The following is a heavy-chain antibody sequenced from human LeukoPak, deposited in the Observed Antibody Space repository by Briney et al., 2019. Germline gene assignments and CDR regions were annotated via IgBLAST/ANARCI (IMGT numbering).Heavy chain of an antibody. J-gene: IGHJ4*02. CDR3: ARESSSGWYYFDY. D-gene: IGHD6-19*01. Sequence: ASVKVSCKASGYTFTSYGISWVRQAPGQGFEWMGWISAYNGNTNYAQKVQGRVTVTTDTSTSTAFMELRSLRSDDTAVYYCARESSSGWYYFDYWGQGTLVTVSS. CDR2: ISAYNGNT. CDR1: GYTFTSYG. V-gene: IGHV1-18*01.